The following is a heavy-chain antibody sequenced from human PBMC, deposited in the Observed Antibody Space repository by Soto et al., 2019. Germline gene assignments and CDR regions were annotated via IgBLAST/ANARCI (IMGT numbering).Heavy chain of an antibody. CDR2: IKQDGSEK. V-gene: IGHV3-7*01. J-gene: IGHJ4*02. Sequence: GGSLRLSCAASGFTFSSYWMSWVRQAPGKGLEWVANIKQDGSEKYYVDSVKGRFTISRDNAKNSLYLQMNSLRAEDTAVYYCARARLVTPLPYDYWGQGTLVTVSS. CDR3: ARARLVTPLPYDY. CDR1: GFTFSSYW. D-gene: IGHD5-18*01.